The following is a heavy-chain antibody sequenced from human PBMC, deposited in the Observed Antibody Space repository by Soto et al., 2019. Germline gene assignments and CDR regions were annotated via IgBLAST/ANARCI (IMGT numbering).Heavy chain of an antibody. J-gene: IGHJ6*02. V-gene: IGHV1-18*01. CDR1: GYTFTSYG. D-gene: IGHD3-3*01. Sequence: QVQLVQSGAEVKKPGASVKVSCKASGYTFTSYGISWVRQAPGQGLEWMGWISAYNGNTNYAQKLQGRVTMNTDTSTSTAYMELRSLRSDDTAVYYCARDKTYYDFWSGYYTGVGYYYGMDVWGQGTTVTVSS. CDR3: ARDKTYYDFWSGYYTGVGYYYGMDV. CDR2: ISAYNGNT.